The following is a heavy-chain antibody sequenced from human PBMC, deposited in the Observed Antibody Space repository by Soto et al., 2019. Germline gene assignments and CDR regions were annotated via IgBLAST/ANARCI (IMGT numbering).Heavy chain of an antibody. V-gene: IGHV3-23*01. D-gene: IGHD6-6*01. J-gene: IGHJ6*02. CDR1: GFTFSSYA. Sequence: EVQLLESGGGLVQPGGSLRLSFAASGFTFSSYAMSWVRQAPGKGLEWVSAISGSGGSTYYADSVKGRFTISRDNSKNTLYLQMNSLRAEDTAVYYCAKDHAARPYSYYYGMDVWGQGTTVTVSS. CDR2: ISGSGGST. CDR3: AKDHAARPYSYYYGMDV.